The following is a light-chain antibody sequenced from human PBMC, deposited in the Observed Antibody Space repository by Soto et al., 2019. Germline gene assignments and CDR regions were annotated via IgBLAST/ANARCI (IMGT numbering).Light chain of an antibody. CDR3: QSYDSRLSAYGV. V-gene: IGLV1-40*01. Sequence: QSVLTQPPSVSGAPGQRVTISCTGSSSNIGAGYDVHWYQQLPGTAPKLLIYGNSNRPSGVPDRFSGSKSGTSASLAITGLQAEDEADYYCQSYDSRLSAYGVFGGGTKLTVL. CDR2: GNS. CDR1: SSNIGAGYD. J-gene: IGLJ2*01.